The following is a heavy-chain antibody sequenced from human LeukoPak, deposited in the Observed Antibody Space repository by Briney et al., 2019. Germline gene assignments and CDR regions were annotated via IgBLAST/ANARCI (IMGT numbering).Heavy chain of an antibody. CDR3: AREMDFDY. CDR1: GFTFSSYD. D-gene: IGHD2-8*01. V-gene: IGHV3-48*03. J-gene: IGHJ4*02. Sequence: PGGSLRLSCAASGFTFSSYDMHWVRQAPGKGLEWISTFGTIGATTTCYADSVKGRFTISRDNADNSLYLQMNSLRAEDTAVYYCAREMDFDYWGQGTLVTVSS. CDR2: FGTIGATTT.